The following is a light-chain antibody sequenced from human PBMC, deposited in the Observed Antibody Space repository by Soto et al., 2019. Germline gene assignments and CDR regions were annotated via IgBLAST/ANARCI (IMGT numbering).Light chain of an antibody. J-gene: IGLJ1*01. CDR3: SSYTTSGTYV. CDR1: ISDVGGYDF. Sequence: QSVLTQPASLSGSPGQSITISCTGTISDVGGYDFVSWYQHRPGKAPKLMIYDVSYRPSGVSNRFSGSKSGNTASLTVSGLQADDECDYYCSSYTTSGTYVFGTGTKVTVL. CDR2: DVS. V-gene: IGLV2-14*03.